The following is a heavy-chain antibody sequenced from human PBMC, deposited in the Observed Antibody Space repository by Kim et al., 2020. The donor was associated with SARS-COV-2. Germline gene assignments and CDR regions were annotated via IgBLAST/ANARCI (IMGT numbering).Heavy chain of an antibody. CDR3: ARGTLQLAAGMAFDY. V-gene: IGHV4-39*07. CDR2: IYYSRSN. D-gene: IGHD1-1*01. CDR1: GGSISSSSYY. Sequence: SETLSLTCTVSGGSISSSSYYWGWIRQPPGKGLEWFGSIYYSRSNYDNPSLKSRVTISVDTSKNQFSLKLSSVTAADTAVYYCARGTLQLAAGMAFDYWGQGTLGTVSS. J-gene: IGHJ4*02.